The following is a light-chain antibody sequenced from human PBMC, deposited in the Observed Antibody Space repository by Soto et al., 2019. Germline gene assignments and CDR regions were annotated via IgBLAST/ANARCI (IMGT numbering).Light chain of an antibody. V-gene: IGKV3-15*01. CDR2: GAS. Sequence: EIVMTQSPASLSVSPGERATLSCRASQSVSSYLAWYQQKPGQAHRLLIYGASTRPTGIPARFSGSGSGTEITLTISSLQSEDVAVYYCQQYNNWSPITFGQGTRLEIK. CDR1: QSVSSY. CDR3: QQYNNWSPIT. J-gene: IGKJ5*01.